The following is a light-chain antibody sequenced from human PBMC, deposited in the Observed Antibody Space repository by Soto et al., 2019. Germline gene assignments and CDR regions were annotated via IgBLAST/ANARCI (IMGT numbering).Light chain of an antibody. Sequence: DIQMTQSPSTLSASVGDRVTITCRASQSISGWLAWYQQKPGKAPKLLIYKASTLESGVPSRFSGSGSGTEFTLPIISLQPDDFATDYCQQYNNYGSWTFGQGTRVEIK. CDR1: QSISGW. J-gene: IGKJ1*01. CDR2: KAS. CDR3: QQYNNYGSWT. V-gene: IGKV1-5*03.